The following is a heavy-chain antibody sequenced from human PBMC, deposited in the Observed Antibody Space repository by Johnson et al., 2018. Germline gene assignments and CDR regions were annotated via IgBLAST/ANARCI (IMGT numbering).Heavy chain of an antibody. D-gene: IGHD2-15*01. CDR3: AKDMDLGYCSGGSCYPPYYYYGMDV. V-gene: IGHV3-30*18. CDR1: EFIFSAYC. J-gene: IGHJ6*02. CDR2: ISYDGSNK. Sequence: QVQLVESGGGVVQPGRSLRLSCAASEFIFSAYCLHWVRQAPGKGLEWVAVISYDGSNKYYADSVKGRFTLSRDNSKNPLFLQRNSLRGEDTAVYYCAKDMDLGYCSGGSCYPPYYYYGMDVWGQGTTVTVSS.